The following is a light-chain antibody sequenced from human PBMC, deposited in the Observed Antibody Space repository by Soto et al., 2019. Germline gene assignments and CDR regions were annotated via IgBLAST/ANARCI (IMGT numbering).Light chain of an antibody. CDR3: QEYGSSPST. Sequence: EIVLTQSPGTLSLSPGERATLSCRASQSVSSRFLAWYQQKPGQAPRLLMSVASSRATGSTDSFSGTGSGTDFTPSISRLEPEDFPVYDCQEYGSSPSTFGLGTKLEIK. V-gene: IGKV3-20*01. CDR1: QSVSSRF. CDR2: VAS. J-gene: IGKJ2*01.